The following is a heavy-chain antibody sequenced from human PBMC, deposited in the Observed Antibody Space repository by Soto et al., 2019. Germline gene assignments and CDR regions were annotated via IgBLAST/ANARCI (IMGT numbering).Heavy chain of an antibody. CDR2: IIPIFGTA. CDR3: ARDGVNLSGVIDY. CDR1: GGTFSSYS. Sequence: QVQLVQSGAEVKKPGSSVKVSCKASGGTFSSYSINWVRQAPGQGLEWMGEIIPIFGTANYAQKFQGSVTITADDSTRTAYMELSSQRSEARAVYYWARDGVNLSGVIDYGGQGNLVTVSS. J-gene: IGHJ4*02. V-gene: IGHV1-69*01. D-gene: IGHD2-8*01.